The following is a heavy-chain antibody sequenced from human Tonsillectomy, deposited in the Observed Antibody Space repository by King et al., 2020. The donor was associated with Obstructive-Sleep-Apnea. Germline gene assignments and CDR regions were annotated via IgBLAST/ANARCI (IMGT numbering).Heavy chain of an antibody. CDR3: AKGAQYYDILTGYYSWFDP. V-gene: IGHV5-51*01. CDR2: IYPGDSDT. Sequence: VQLVESGAEVKKPGESLKISCKGSGYSFTSYWIGWVRQMPGKGLEWMGIIYPGDSDTRYSPSFQGQVTISADKSISTAYLQWSSLKASDTAMYYCAKGAQYYDILTGYYSWFDPWGQGTLVTVSS. CDR1: GYSFTSYW. D-gene: IGHD3-9*01. J-gene: IGHJ5*02.